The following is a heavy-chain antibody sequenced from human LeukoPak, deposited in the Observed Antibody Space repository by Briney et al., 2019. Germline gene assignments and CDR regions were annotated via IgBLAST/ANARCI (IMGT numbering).Heavy chain of an antibody. D-gene: IGHD5-18*01. Sequence: GGSLRLSCAASGFTVSSTYMSWIRQAPGKGLEWISYISTVNTMYYADSVKGRFTISRDNAKNSLFLQMNGLRADDTAVYYCARDLGYSYGGDALNIWGQGSMVTVSS. J-gene: IGHJ3*02. V-gene: IGHV3-11*01. CDR2: ISTVNTM. CDR3: ARDLGYSYGGDALNI. CDR1: GFTVSSTY.